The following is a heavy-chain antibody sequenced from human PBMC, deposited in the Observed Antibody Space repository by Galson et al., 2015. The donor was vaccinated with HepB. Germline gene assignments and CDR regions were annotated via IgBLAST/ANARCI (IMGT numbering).Heavy chain of an antibody. J-gene: IGHJ4*02. CDR1: VYTFTGYY. CDR3: ARHRDFWSGFYSPPGY. CDR2: INPNSGGT. D-gene: IGHD3-3*01. Sequence: SCKASVYTFTGYYLDWVRQAPGQGLEWMGWINPNSGGTTSAQKFEGRVTMTRDTSISTAYMELSSLTSDDTAIYYCARHRDFWSGFYSPPGYWGQGTLVTVSS. V-gene: IGHV1-2*02.